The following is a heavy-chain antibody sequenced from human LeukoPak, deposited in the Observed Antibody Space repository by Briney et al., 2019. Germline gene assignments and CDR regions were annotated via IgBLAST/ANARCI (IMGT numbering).Heavy chain of an antibody. CDR2: ISPYNGDT. V-gene: IGHV1-18*01. J-gene: IGHJ5*02. Sequence: ASVKVSCKAAGYTYISYGINWVRQAPGHGLEWMGWISPYNGDTNYAQKVEGRVTMTTDTSTRTVYMELGSLRSGDTAMYYCARDDCTSTSCYVGAISPWGGGTLVTVSS. CDR1: GYTYISYG. D-gene: IGHD2-2*01. CDR3: ARDDCTSTSCYVGAISP.